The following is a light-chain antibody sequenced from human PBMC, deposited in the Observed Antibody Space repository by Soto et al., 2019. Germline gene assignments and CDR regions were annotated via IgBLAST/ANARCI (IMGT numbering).Light chain of an antibody. V-gene: IGKV1-39*01. Sequence: DIQMTQSPSSLSASVGDRVTITCRASQSISSYLNLDQQKPGKAPQLLSYAPAGLQSGVPSRFSGSGSGKDFPLTISSLQPVDFSTYYCQQLYSNLWPFGQGNKVEIK. CDR1: QSISSY. CDR3: QQLYSNLWP. CDR2: APA. J-gene: IGKJ1*01.